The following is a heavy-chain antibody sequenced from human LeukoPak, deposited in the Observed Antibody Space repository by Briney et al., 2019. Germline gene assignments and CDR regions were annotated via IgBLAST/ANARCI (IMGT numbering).Heavy chain of an antibody. D-gene: IGHD3-22*01. CDR2: IFYSGST. V-gene: IGHV4-39*01. J-gene: IGHJ4*02. CDR1: GGSIRSGDYY. CDR3: ASRNYDSSGEFDY. Sequence: PSETLSLTCTVSGGSIRSGDYYWGWIRQPPGKGLEWIGSIFYSGSTYYNPSLNSRVTVSVDTSKNQFSLKLSSVTAADTAVYYCASRNYDSSGEFDYWGQGTLVTVSS.